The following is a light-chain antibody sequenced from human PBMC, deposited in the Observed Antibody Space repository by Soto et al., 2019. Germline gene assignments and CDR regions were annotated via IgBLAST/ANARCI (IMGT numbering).Light chain of an antibody. V-gene: IGLV7-43*01. J-gene: IGLJ2*01. Sequence: QAVVTQEPSLTVSPGGTVTLTCASSTGPVTTSHYPNWFQQKPGQPPRSLIYSTTNTHSWTPARVSGSLLGGKAALTLSGVLPEDEADYYCVLYYGGAHVVFGGGTKLTVL. CDR2: STT. CDR3: VLYYGGAHVV. CDR1: TGPVTTSHY.